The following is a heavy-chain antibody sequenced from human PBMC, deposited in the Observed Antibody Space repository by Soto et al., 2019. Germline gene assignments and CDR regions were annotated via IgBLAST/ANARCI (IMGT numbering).Heavy chain of an antibody. CDR2: INPSGGST. CDR3: ASLPAFYGSGSYYGYGMDV. J-gene: IGHJ6*02. CDR1: GYTFTSYY. D-gene: IGHD3-10*01. Sequence: GPVKVSCKASGYTFTSYYMHWVRQAPGQGLEWMGIINPSGGSTSYAQKFQGRVTMTRDTSTSTVYMELSSLRSEGTAVYYCASLPAFYGSGSYYGYGMDVWGQGTTVTVSS. V-gene: IGHV1-46*01.